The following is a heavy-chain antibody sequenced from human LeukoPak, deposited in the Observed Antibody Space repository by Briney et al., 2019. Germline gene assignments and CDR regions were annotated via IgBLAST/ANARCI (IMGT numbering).Heavy chain of an antibody. J-gene: IGHJ4*02. CDR2: IIPIFGTA. CDR3: ARDSGYYPN. CDR1: GLTFSTYG. V-gene: IGHV1-69*01. D-gene: IGHD3-22*01. Sequence: GRSLRLSCAASGLTFSTYGMHWVRQAPGQGLEWMGGIIPIFGTANYAQKFQGRVTITADESTSTAYMELSSLRSEDTAVYYCARDSGYYPNWGQGTLVTVSS.